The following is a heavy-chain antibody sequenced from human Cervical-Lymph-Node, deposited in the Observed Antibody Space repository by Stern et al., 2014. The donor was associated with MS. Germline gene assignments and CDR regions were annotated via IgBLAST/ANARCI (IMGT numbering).Heavy chain of an antibody. D-gene: IGHD1-1*01. V-gene: IGHV1-69*01. CDR1: GGTFSDYG. CDR3: ARDNDDNGMDV. Sequence: QLAQSGAEVKNPGSSVKVACMASGGTFSDYGVSWVRQVPGQGLDWMAGSLPILGTKPYAQKVHGRVAITSEHSMSTVYMELTGLTSADTAVYYCARDNDDNGMDVWGQGTTVTVSS. J-gene: IGHJ6*02. CDR2: SLPILGTK.